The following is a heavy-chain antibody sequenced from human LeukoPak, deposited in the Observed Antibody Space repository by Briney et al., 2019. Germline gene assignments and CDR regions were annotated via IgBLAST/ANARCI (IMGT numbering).Heavy chain of an antibody. CDR3: ARERSSDAFDI. Sequence: ASVKVSCKASGYTFTGYYMHWVRQAPGQGLEWMGWINPNSGGTNYAQKFQGRVTMTRDTSTSTVYMELSSLRSEDTAVYYCARERSSDAFDIWGQGTMVTVSS. CDR2: INPNSGGT. J-gene: IGHJ3*02. V-gene: IGHV1-2*02. CDR1: GYTFTGYY. D-gene: IGHD3-10*01.